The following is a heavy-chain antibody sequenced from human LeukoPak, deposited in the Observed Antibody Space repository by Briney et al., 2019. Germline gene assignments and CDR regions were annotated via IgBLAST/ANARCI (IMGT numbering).Heavy chain of an antibody. J-gene: IGHJ3*02. V-gene: IGHV4-4*07. CDR3: ARVKHSGAFDI. CDR2: IYTSGST. Sequence: SETLSLTCTVPGGSISSCYWSWIRQPAGKGLEWIGRIYTSGSTNYNPSLKSRVTMSVDTSKNQFSLKLSPVTAADTAVYYCARVKHSGAFDIWGQGTMVTVSS. CDR1: GGSISSCY.